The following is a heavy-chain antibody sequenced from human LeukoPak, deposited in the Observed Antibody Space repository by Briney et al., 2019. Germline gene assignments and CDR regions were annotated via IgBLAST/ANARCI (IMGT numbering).Heavy chain of an antibody. D-gene: IGHD2-2*03. CDR1: GYTFTSYR. J-gene: IGHJ6*02. CDR3: ARVDIVVVPAARGPYYYYGMDV. Sequence: ASVKVSCKASGYTFTSYRISWVRQPPGQGLEWVGWISAYNGNTNYAQKLQGRVTMTTDTSTSTAYMELRSLRSDDTAVYYCARVDIVVVPAARGPYYYYGMDVWGQGTTVTVSS. CDR2: ISAYNGNT. V-gene: IGHV1-18*01.